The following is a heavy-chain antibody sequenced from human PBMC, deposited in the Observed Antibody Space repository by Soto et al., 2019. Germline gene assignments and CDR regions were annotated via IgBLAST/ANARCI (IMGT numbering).Heavy chain of an antibody. CDR2: IFHSGST. CDR3: ARIATTSLYGMDV. CDR1: GASITRDGYY. V-gene: IGHV4-30-4*08. J-gene: IGHJ6*02. Sequence: QVQLQQSGPGLVKPSQTLSLTCTVSGASITRDGYYWSWLRQHPGKGLEWIGHIFHSGSTLYNPSLKSRLTLSIDTSKNQFSLRLNSVTAADTAVYFCARIATTSLYGMDVWGQGATVTVSS. D-gene: IGHD5-12*01.